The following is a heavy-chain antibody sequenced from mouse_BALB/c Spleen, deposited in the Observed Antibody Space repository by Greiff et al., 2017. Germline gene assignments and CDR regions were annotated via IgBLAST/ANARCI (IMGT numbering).Heavy chain of an antibody. D-gene: IGHD1-2*01. Sequence: EVKLVESGGDLVKPGGSLKLSCAASGFTFSSYGMSWVRQTPDKRLEWVATISSGGSYTYYPDSVKGRFTISRDNAKNTLYLQMSSLKSEDTAMYYCARRSLPHYAMDYWGQGTSVTVSS. V-gene: IGHV5-6*02. CDR1: GFTFSSYG. J-gene: IGHJ4*01. CDR3: ARRSLPHYAMDY. CDR2: ISSGGSYT.